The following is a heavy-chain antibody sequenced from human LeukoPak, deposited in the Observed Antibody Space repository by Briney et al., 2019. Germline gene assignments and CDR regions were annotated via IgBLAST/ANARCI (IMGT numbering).Heavy chain of an antibody. CDR2: INHSGST. D-gene: IGHD3-22*01. CDR3: ARRVVVIRNFDY. J-gene: IGHJ4*02. CDR1: GGSFSGYY. V-gene: IGHV4-34*01. Sequence: SETLSLTCAVDGGSFSGYYWSWIRQPPGKGLEWIGEINHSGSTNYNPSLKSRVTISVDTSKNQFSLKLSSVTAADTAVYYCARRVVVIRNFDYWGQGTLVTVSS.